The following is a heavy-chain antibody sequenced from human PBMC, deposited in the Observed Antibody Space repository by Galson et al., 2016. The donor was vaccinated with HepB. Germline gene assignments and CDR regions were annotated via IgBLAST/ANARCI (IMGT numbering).Heavy chain of an antibody. J-gene: IGHJ4*02. CDR2: IYFSGNT. Sequence: SETLSLTCTVSGGSISSYSWNWIRQPPGKGLEWIGYIYFSGNTNYNPSLKSRVTISVDTSKKQFSLRLNSVTAADTAMYYCARGGVRRIITEFDYWGQGTLVAVSS. D-gene: IGHD3-10*01. V-gene: IGHV4-59*01. CDR3: ARGGVRRIITEFDY. CDR1: GGSISSYS.